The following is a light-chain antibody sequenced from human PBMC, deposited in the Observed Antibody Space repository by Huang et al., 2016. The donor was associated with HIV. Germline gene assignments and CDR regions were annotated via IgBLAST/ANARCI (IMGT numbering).Light chain of an antibody. CDR2: GSS. CDR3: QQYNTSPRT. CDR1: QSVFKN. Sequence: ENLMTQSPSTLSVSPGESATLSCRASQSVFKNLAWYQQKPGQAPKLLIYGSSTRAAGIPARFSGSASGTDFTLTISGLQSEDFAVYYCQQYNTSPRTFGQGTKVEV. J-gene: IGKJ1*01. V-gene: IGKV3-15*01.